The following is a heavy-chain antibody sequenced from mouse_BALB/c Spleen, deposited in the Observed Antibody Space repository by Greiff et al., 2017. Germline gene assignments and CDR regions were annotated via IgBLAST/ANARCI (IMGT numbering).Heavy chain of an antibody. CDR1: GYAFTNYL. V-gene: IGHV1-54*01. Sequence: QVQLQQSGAELVRPGTSVKVSCKASGYAFTNYLIEWVKQRPGQGLEWIGVINPGSGGTNYNEKFKGKATLTADKSSSTAYMQLSSLTSDDSAVYFCARNGNYQFAYWGQGTLVTVSA. CDR2: INPGSGGT. CDR3: ARNGNYQFAY. J-gene: IGHJ3*01. D-gene: IGHD2-1*01.